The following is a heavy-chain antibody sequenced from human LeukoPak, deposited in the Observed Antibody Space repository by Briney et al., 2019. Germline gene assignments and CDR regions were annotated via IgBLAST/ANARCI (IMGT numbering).Heavy chain of an antibody. J-gene: IGHJ4*02. CDR2: INSDGSST. Sequence: GGSLRLSCAASGFTFSSYWMHWVRQAPGKGLVWVSRINSDGSSTSYADSMKGRFTISRDNAKNTLYLQMNSLRAEDTAVYYCARDPLGDSTYYFDYWGQGTLVTVSS. CDR3: ARDPLGDSTYYFDY. V-gene: IGHV3-74*01. CDR1: GFTFSSYW. D-gene: IGHD2-21*01.